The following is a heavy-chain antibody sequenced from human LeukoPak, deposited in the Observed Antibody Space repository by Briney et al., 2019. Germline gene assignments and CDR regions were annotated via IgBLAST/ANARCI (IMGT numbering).Heavy chain of an antibody. J-gene: IGHJ4*02. Sequence: ASVKVSCKASGYTFTSYGISWVRQAPGQGLEWMGWISAYNGNTNYAQKLQGRVTMTTDTSTSTAYMELRSLRSDDTAVYYCARDSPITIFGVVITPADYWGQGTLVTVSS. CDR1: GYTFTSYG. V-gene: IGHV1-18*01. CDR3: ARDSPITIFGVVITPADY. CDR2: ISAYNGNT. D-gene: IGHD3-3*01.